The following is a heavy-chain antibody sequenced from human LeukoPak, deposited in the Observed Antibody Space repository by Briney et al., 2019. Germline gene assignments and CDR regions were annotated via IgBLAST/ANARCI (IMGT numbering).Heavy chain of an antibody. CDR3: ATYSSLNTREFQY. D-gene: IGHD3-22*01. V-gene: IGHV3-21*01. CDR1: GFIFSSDS. CDR2: ISSTGAYI. J-gene: IGHJ1*01. Sequence: GGSLRLSCATSGFIFSSDSMIWVRQAPGKGLEWVSSISSTGAYIYYADSLKGRFTISRDNAKNSLFLQMNRLRAEDTAVYYCATYSSLNTREFQYWGQGTLVTVSP.